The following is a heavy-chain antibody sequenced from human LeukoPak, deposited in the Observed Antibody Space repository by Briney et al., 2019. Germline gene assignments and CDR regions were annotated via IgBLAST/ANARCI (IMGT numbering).Heavy chain of an antibody. Sequence: PSETLSLTCTVSGGSISSYYWSWIRQPPGRGLEWIGYIYHSGSTKYNPSLKSRVTISVDTSKNQFSLKLSSVTAADTAVYYCARDGYSGNDGLWGQGTLVTVSS. CDR1: GGSISSYY. J-gene: IGHJ4*02. D-gene: IGHD5-12*01. V-gene: IGHV4-59*01. CDR3: ARDGYSGNDGL. CDR2: IYHSGST.